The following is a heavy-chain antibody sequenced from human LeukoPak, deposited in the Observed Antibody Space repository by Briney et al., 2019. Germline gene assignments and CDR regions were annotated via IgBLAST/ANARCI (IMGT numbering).Heavy chain of an antibody. CDR2: INWNGGST. D-gene: IGHD2-2*01. V-gene: IGHV3-20*04. CDR1: GFTFDDYG. J-gene: IGHJ6*03. Sequence: PGGSLRLSCAASGFTFDDYGMSWVRQAPGKGLEWVSGINWNGGSTGYADSVKGRFTISRDNAKNSLYLQMNSLRAEDTAVYYCAKVAGYCSSTSCFYYYYYMDVWGKGTTVTVSS. CDR3: AKVAGYCSSTSCFYYYYYMDV.